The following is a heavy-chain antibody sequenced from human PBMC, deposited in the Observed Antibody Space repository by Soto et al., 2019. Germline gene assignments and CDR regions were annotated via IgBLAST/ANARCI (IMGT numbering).Heavy chain of an antibody. CDR1: GYTFTDYY. D-gene: IGHD3-10*01. CDR2: INPNNGGT. V-gene: IGHV1-2*02. Sequence: QVHLVQSGTEVKKPGASVKVSCKASGYTFTDYYLHWVRQAPGQGLEWMGWINPNNGGTNYAQKFEGRVTMTRDTSISTAYMDLSSLRSDDTAMYYCAKASGESYPGSRLFDYWGQGTRVTVSS. J-gene: IGHJ4*02. CDR3: AKASGESYPGSRLFDY.